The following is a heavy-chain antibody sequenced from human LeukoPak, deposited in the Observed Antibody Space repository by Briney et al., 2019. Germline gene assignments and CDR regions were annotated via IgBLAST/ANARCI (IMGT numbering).Heavy chain of an antibody. CDR2: IKQDGSEK. CDR1: GFTFSSYW. CDR3: ARGYGGGDHRWDY. D-gene: IGHD4-17*01. J-gene: IGHJ4*02. V-gene: IGHV3-7*01. Sequence: GGSLRLSCGASGFTFSSYWMSWVRQAPGKGLECVANIKQDGSEKYYVDSVKGRFTISRDNAKNSLYLQMNSLRAEDTAVYYCARGYGGGDHRWDYWGQGTLVTVSS.